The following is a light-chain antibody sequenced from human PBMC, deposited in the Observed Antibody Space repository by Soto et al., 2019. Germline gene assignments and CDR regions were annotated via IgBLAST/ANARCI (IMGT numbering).Light chain of an antibody. J-gene: IGLJ3*02. CDR1: SSDVGGYNY. CDR2: EVS. Sequence: QSVLTQPASVSGSPGQSITISCTGTSSDVGGYNYVSWYQQLPGKAPKLMIYEVSDRPSGVSNRFSGSKSGNTASLTISGLQAEDEADYYCQSYDRSLSGSVFGGGTKLTVL. CDR3: QSYDRSLSGSV. V-gene: IGLV2-14*03.